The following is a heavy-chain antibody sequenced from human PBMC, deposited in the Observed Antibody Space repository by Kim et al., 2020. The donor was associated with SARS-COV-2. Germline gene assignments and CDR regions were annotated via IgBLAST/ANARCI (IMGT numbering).Heavy chain of an antibody. CDR1: GYTFTSYG. Sequence: ASVKVSCKASGYTFTSYGISWVRQAPGQGLEWMGWISAYNGNTNYAQKLQGRVTMTTDTSTSTAYMELRSLRSDDTAVYYCARLKATLGYCSGGSCYSSFYYYYGMDVWGQGTTVTVSS. CDR2: ISAYNGNT. CDR3: ARLKATLGYCSGGSCYSSFYYYYGMDV. D-gene: IGHD2-15*01. V-gene: IGHV1-18*01. J-gene: IGHJ6*02.